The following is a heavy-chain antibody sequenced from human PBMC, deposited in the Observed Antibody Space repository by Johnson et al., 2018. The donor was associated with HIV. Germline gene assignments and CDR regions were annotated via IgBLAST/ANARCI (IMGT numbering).Heavy chain of an antibody. CDR3: ARGCRDGYTCDVFDV. CDR1: GFTFSSYA. V-gene: IGHV3-30*14. CDR2: ISYDGNKI. J-gene: IGHJ3*01. Sequence: QVQLVESGGGVVQPGRSLRLSCAASGFTFSSYAMHWVRQAPGKGLEWVAVISYDGNKIFYADSVKGRFTISRDNSKNTLYLQMNSLRAEDTAVYFCARGCRDGYTCDVFDVWGQGTRVTVSS. D-gene: IGHD5-24*01.